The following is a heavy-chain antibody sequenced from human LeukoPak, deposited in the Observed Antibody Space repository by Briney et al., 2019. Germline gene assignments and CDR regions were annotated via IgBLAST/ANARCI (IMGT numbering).Heavy chain of an antibody. CDR1: GGSISNYY. Sequence: SETLSLTCTVSGGSISNYYWSWIRQPPGKGLEWIGYIYYSGSTNYNPSLKSRVTISVDKSKNQFSLKLSSVTAADTAVYYCARATAPGIAAVGPRVYFDLWGRGTLVTVSS. CDR3: ARATAPGIAAVGPRVYFDL. D-gene: IGHD6-13*01. V-gene: IGHV4-59*12. J-gene: IGHJ2*01. CDR2: IYYSGST.